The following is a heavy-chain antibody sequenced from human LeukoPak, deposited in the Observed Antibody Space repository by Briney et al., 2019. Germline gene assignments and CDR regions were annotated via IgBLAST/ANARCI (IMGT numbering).Heavy chain of an antibody. CDR1: GGSFSGYY. D-gene: IGHD3-10*01. CDR2: INHSGST. J-gene: IGHJ6*02. V-gene: IGHV4-34*01. Sequence: SETLSLACAVYGGSFSGYYWSWIGQPPGKGLERIGEINHSGSTNYNPSLKSRVAISIDTSKNQFSLKLSSVTAADTAMYYCARAAPSYYGSGSLGSYYYGMDVSGQGTTVTVSS. CDR3: ARAAPSYYGSGSLGSYYYGMDV.